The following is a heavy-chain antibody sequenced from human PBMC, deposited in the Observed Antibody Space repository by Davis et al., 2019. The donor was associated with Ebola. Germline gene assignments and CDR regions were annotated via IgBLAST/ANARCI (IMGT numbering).Heavy chain of an antibody. Sequence: SETLSLTCAVSGGPISSSNWWSWVRQPPGKGLEWIGEIYHSGSTNYNPSLKSRVTISVDKSKNQFSLKLSSVTAADTAVYYCARKIAVAGYFDYWGQGTLVTVSS. V-gene: IGHV4-4*02. CDR2: IYHSGST. CDR3: ARKIAVAGYFDY. J-gene: IGHJ4*02. D-gene: IGHD6-19*01. CDR1: GGPISSSNW.